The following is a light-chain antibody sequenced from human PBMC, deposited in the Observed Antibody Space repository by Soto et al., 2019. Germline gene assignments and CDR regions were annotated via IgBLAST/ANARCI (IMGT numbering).Light chain of an antibody. CDR1: QSVSRY. CDR3: QQRSNL. J-gene: IGKJ3*01. CDR2: DAS. Sequence: EIVLTQSPGTLSLSPGERATLSCRASQSVSRYLAWYQQKPGQAPRLLIYDASNRATGIPARFSGSGSGTDFTLTISSLEPEDFAIYYCQQRSNLFGPGTKVDIK. V-gene: IGKV3-11*01.